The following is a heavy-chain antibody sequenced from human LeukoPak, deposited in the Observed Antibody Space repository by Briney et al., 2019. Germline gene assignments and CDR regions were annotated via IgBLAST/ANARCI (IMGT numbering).Heavy chain of an antibody. V-gene: IGHV4-34*01. CDR3: ARGRGYCSSTSCYTTPRNWFDP. D-gene: IGHD2-2*02. CDR1: GGSFSGYY. J-gene: IGHJ5*02. Sequence: PSETLSLTCAVYGGSFSGYYWSWIRQPPGKGLEWIGEINHSGSTNYNPSLKSRVTISVDTSKSQFSLKLSSVTAADTAVYYCARGRGYCSSTSCYTTPRNWFDPWGQGTLVTVSS. CDR2: INHSGST.